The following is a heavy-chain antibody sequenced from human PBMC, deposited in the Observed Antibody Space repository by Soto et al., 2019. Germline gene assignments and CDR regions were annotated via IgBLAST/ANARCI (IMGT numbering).Heavy chain of an antibody. V-gene: IGHV3-15*01. D-gene: IGHD3-10*01. CDR1: GFTFSNAW. J-gene: IGHJ5*02. CDR2: IKSKTDGGTT. Sequence: LRLSCAASGFTFSNAWMSWVRQAPGKGLEWVGRIKSKTDGGTTDYAAPVKGRFTISRDDSKNTLYLQMNSLKTEDTAVYYCTTDGMPYYYGSGSFWFDPWGQGTLVTVSS. CDR3: TTDGMPYYYGSGSFWFDP.